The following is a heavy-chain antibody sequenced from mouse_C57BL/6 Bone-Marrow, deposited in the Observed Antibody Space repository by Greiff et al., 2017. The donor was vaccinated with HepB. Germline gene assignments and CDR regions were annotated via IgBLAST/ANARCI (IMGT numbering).Heavy chain of an antibody. J-gene: IGHJ4*01. Sequence: QVQLQQPGAELVKPGASVKLSCKASGYTFTSYWMQWVKQRPGQGLEWIGEIDPSDSYTNYNQKFKGKATLTVDTSSSTAYMQLSSLTSEDSAVYYCASYYGNYGAYAMDYWGQGTSGTVSS. V-gene: IGHV1-50*01. CDR3: ASYYGNYGAYAMDY. CDR1: GYTFTSYW. D-gene: IGHD2-10*01. CDR2: IDPSDSYT.